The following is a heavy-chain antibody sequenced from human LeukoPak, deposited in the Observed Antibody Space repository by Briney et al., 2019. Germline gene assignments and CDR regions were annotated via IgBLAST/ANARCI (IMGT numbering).Heavy chain of an antibody. V-gene: IGHV3-66*04. J-gene: IGHJ4*02. Sequence: GGSPRLSCAASGFTVSSNYMSWVRQAPGKGLEWVSVIYSGGNAYYTDSVKGRFTISRDNSKNTVYLQMNSLRAEDTAVYYCARRAYFDYWGQGTLVTVSS. CDR3: ARRAYFDY. CDR1: GFTVSSNY. CDR2: IYSGGNA.